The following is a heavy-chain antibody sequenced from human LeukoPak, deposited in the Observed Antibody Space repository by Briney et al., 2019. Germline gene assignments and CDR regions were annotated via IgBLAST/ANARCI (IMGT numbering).Heavy chain of an antibody. CDR3: AVVPAAMMDDAFDI. D-gene: IGHD2-2*01. Sequence: GASVKVSCKASGFTFTSSAMQWVRQARGQRLEWIGWIVVGSGNTNYAQKFQERVTITRDMSTSTAYMELSSLRSEDTAVYYCAVVPAAMMDDAFDIWGHGTMVTVSS. V-gene: IGHV1-58*02. CDR2: IVVGSGNT. J-gene: IGHJ3*02. CDR1: GFTFTSSA.